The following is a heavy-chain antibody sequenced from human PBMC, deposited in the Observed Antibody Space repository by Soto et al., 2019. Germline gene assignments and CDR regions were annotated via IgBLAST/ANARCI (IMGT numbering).Heavy chain of an antibody. D-gene: IGHD3-22*01. CDR2: IIPIFGTA. V-gene: IGHV1-69*13. J-gene: IGHJ4*02. CDR3: AREPQGYYDSSGYYNLYYFDY. Sequence: ASVKVSCKASGGTFSSYAISWVRQAPGQGLEWMGGIIPIFGTANYAQKFQGRVTITADESTSTAYMELSSLRSEDTAVYYCAREPQGYYDSSGYYNLYYFDYWGQGTLVTVSS. CDR1: GGTFSSYA.